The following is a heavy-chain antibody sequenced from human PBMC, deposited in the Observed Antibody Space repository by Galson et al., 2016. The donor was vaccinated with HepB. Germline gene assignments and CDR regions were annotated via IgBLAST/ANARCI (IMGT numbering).Heavy chain of an antibody. CDR3: AKDRSADNGEADYYGLDV. V-gene: IGHV3-9*01. Sequence: SLRLSCAASGFTFDDYAMHWVRQAPGKGLEWVSGISWNSYYIDYADSVKGRFTISRDNAKKTLFLQMDSLGAEDTALYFCAKDRSADNGEADYYGLDVWGHGTAGTVSS. D-gene: IGHD4-17*01. CDR1: GFTFDDYA. CDR2: ISWNSYYI. J-gene: IGHJ6*02.